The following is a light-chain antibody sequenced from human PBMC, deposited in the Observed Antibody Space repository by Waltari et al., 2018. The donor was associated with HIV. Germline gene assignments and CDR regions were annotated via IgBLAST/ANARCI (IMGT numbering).Light chain of an antibody. J-gene: IGKJ3*01. CDR3: QQSYSLPT. CDR1: QNIGHY. V-gene: IGKV1-39*01. Sequence: DIQMTQSPSSLSASIGDSVTITCRASQNIGHYLNWYQQKPGKAPTALISSATTLQRGVPLRFRGSGSGTDFTLTITNLRPDDFATYFCQQSYSLPTFGPGTTVDIK. CDR2: SAT.